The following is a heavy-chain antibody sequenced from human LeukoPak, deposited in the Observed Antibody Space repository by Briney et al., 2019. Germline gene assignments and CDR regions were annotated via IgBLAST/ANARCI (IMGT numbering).Heavy chain of an antibody. CDR3: ARDAYSSGWSLYYYYYGMDV. V-gene: IGHV1-2*02. Sequence: ASVKVSWKASGYTFTGYYMHWMRQAPGQGLEWMGWINPNSGGTNYAQKFQGRVTMTRDTSISTAYMELSRLRSDDTAVYYCARDAYSSGWSLYYYYYGMDVWGQGTTVTVSS. D-gene: IGHD6-19*01. CDR2: INPNSGGT. CDR1: GYTFTGYY. J-gene: IGHJ6*02.